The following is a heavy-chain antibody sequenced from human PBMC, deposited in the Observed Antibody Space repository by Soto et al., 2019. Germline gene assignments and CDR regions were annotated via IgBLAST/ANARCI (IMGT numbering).Heavy chain of an antibody. CDR3: TPDSSSWAYSNYHHMNV. CDR1: GFTLSNAW. V-gene: IGHV3-15*01. Sequence: EVQLVESGGGLVKPGGSLRLSCAASGFTLSNAWMSWVCQGPGKGLEWLGRIKSKADGGTTDYAAPGEGRFTISREDAKNTLYLQMNSLKTEDTGVYYCTPDSSSWAYSNYHHMNVWGQGTTVTVSS. CDR2: IKSKADGGTT. D-gene: IGHD2-2*01. J-gene: IGHJ6*02.